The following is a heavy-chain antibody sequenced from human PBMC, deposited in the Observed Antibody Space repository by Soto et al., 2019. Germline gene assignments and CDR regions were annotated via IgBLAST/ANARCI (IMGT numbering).Heavy chain of an antibody. CDR2: ISSSSIYI. CDR1: GFTFSSYS. CDR3: ARASRYSSGSGAFDI. J-gene: IGHJ3*02. Sequence: VQLVESGGGLVKPGGSLRLSCAASGFTFSSYSMNWVRQAPGKGLEWVSSISSSSIYIYYADSVKGRFTISRDNAKNSLDPQMNRLRAEDTAVYYCARASRYSSGSGAFDIWGQGTMVTVSS. D-gene: IGHD6-19*01. V-gene: IGHV3-21*02.